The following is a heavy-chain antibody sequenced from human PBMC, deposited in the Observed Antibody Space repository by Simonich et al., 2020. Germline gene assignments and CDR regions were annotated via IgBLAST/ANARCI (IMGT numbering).Heavy chain of an antibody. V-gene: IGHV1-2*02. D-gene: IGHD5-12*01. J-gene: IGHJ4*02. Sequence: QVQLVQSGAEVKKPGASVKVSCKASGYTFTGYYMHWVRQGPGQGLEWMGWNNPNSGGTNYAQKVQGRVTMTRDTSISTAYMELSRLRSDDTAVYYCASSKLATIDYWGQGTLVTVSS. CDR3: ASSKLATIDY. CDR1: GYTFTGYY. CDR2: NNPNSGGT.